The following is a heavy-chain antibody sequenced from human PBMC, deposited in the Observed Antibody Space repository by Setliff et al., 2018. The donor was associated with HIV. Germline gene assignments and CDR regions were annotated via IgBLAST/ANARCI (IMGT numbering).Heavy chain of an antibody. V-gene: IGHV1-2*06. CDR3: ARHSIYSYGYPYFDY. CDR1: GYTFSGYF. CDR2: INPQSGGT. D-gene: IGHD5-18*01. Sequence: ASVKVSCKASGYTFSGYFIHWMRQAPGQGLEWMGRINPQSGGTNFAQKFQGRVTMTRDTSISTAYMELSRLRSDDTAVYYCARHSIYSYGYPYFDYWGQGTLVTVSS. J-gene: IGHJ4*02.